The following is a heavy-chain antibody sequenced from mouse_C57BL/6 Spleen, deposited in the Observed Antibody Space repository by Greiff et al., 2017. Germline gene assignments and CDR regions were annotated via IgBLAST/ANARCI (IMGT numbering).Heavy chain of an antibody. V-gene: IGHV1-80*01. CDR3: ARGGYYGSSDY. CDR1: GYAFSSYW. Sequence: VQLQQSGAKLVKPGASVKISCKASGYAFSSYWMNWVKQRPGKGLEWIGQIYPGDGDTNYNGKFKGKATLTADKSSSTAYMQLSSLTSEDSAVYFCARGGYYGSSDYWGQGTTLTVSS. CDR2: IYPGDGDT. D-gene: IGHD1-1*01. J-gene: IGHJ2*01.